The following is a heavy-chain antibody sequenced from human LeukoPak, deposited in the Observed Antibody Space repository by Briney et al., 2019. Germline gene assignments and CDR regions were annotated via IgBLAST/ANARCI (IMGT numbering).Heavy chain of an antibody. V-gene: IGHV1-18*01. CDR3: ARESRAVAGSPYLY. Sequence: GASVKVSCKASGYTFTSYGISWVRQAPGQGLEWMGWISVYSGNTNYAQKFQGRVTMTTDASTDTAYLELRSLRSDDTAVYFCARESRAVAGSPYLYWGQGTLVTVSS. CDR2: ISVYSGNT. J-gene: IGHJ4*02. CDR1: GYTFTSYG. D-gene: IGHD6-19*01.